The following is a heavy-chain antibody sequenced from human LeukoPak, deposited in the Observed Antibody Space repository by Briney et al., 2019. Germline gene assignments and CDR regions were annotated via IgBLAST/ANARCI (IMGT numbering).Heavy chain of an antibody. J-gene: IGHJ6*02. V-gene: IGHV4-59*08. Sequence: SETLSLTCTVSGDSISGYYWSWIRQPPGRGLEWIGYIYYSGSATYNPSLKSRVTISVDTSKNQFSLKLSSVTAADTAVYYCARRGARAYYYGMDVWGQGTTVTVSS. CDR3: ARRGARAYYYGMDV. CDR1: GDSISGYY. CDR2: IYYSGSA. D-gene: IGHD2-15*01.